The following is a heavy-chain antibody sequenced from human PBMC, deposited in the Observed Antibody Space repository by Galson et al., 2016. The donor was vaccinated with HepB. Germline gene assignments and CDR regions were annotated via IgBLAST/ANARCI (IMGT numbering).Heavy chain of an antibody. CDR1: GFTFSSVW. J-gene: IGHJ6*02. CDR3: STVGLTYCADYDGGDV. Sequence: SLRLSCAASGFTFSSVWMTWVRQAPGKGLEWVGRIKSKTDGGTTDYAAPVKGRFTISRDDSKKTLFLQIDGLKIEDTAVYYDSTVGLTYCADYDGGDVWGQGITVTVSS. V-gene: IGHV3-15*01. D-gene: IGHD2-21*01. CDR2: IKSKTDGGTT.